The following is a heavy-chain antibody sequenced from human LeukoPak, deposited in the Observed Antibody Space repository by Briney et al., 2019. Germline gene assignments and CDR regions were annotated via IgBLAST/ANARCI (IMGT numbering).Heavy chain of an antibody. D-gene: IGHD2/OR15-2a*01. CDR2: LSYTGKT. J-gene: IGHJ4*02. V-gene: IGHV4-59*02. CDR1: GASVTSSH. CDR3: SEGYFEPFDH. Sequence: SETLTLTCVVSGASVTSSHWNWIRQLPGKGLEWIGCLSYTGKTDYNPSLTSRVTISLDSSKNQVSLKLRSVTAADTAVYYCSEGYFEPFDHWGQGTLVTVSS.